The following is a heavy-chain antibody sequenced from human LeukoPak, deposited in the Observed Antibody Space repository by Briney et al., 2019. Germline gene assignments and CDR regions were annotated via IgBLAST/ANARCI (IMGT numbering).Heavy chain of an antibody. CDR3: ARPHIGGSDLTDFVY. Sequence: SETLSLTCTVSGGSISSDSYFWGWIRQPPGQGLEWIGSIYYSGSTYYNPSLKSRVTISVDTSKNHFSLKLSSVTAADTAVYYCARPHIGGSDLTDFVYWGQGTLVTVS. CDR1: GGSISSDSYF. V-gene: IGHV4-39*01. CDR2: IYYSGST. D-gene: IGHD1-26*01. J-gene: IGHJ4*02.